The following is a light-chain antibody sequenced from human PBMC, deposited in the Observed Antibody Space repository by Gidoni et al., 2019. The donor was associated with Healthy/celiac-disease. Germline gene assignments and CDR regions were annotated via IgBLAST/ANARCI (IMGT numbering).Light chain of an antibody. V-gene: IGKV3-11*01. Sequence: PATRSLSPGERAPLSCRASQSVSSYLAWYQQKPGQAPRLLIYDASNRATGIPARFSGSGSGTDFTLTISSLEPEDFAVYYCQQRSNWPPAFGGGTKVEIK. J-gene: IGKJ4*01. CDR2: DAS. CDR1: QSVSSY. CDR3: QQRSNWPPA.